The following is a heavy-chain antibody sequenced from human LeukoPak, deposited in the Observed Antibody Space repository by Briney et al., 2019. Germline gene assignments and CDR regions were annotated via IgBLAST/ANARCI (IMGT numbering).Heavy chain of an antibody. D-gene: IGHD3-10*02. V-gene: IGHV3-48*03. CDR2: ISSSGSTI. CDR3: AELGITMIGGV. CDR1: GFTFSSYE. J-gene: IGHJ6*04. Sequence: GGSLRLSCAASGFTFSSYEMNWVRQAPGKGLEWVSYISSSGSTIYYADSVKGRFTISRDNDKNSLYLQMNSLRAEDTAVYYCAELGITMIGGVWGKGTTVSISS.